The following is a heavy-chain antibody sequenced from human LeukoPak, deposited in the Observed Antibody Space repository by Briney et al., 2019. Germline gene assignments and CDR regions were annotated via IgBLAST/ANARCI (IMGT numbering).Heavy chain of an antibody. J-gene: IGHJ3*02. CDR1: GFTFSSYA. D-gene: IGHD3-3*01. CDR3: ARDAVSYDFWSGHGAFDI. V-gene: IGHV3-30-3*01. Sequence: GRSLRLSCAASGFTFSSYAMHWVRQAPGKGLEWVAVISYDGSNKYYADSVKGRFTISRDNSKNTLYLQMNSLRAEDTAMYYCARDAVSYDFWSGHGAFDIWGQGTMVTVSS. CDR2: ISYDGSNK.